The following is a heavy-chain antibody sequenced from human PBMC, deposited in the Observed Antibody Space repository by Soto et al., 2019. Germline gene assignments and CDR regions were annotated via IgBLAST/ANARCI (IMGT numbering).Heavy chain of an antibody. CDR1: GGSISSGGYY. Sequence: QVQLQESGPGLVKPSQTLSLTCTVSGGSISSGGYYWSWIRQHPGKGLEWIGYIYYSGSTYYNPSLKSRVTISVDTSKNQFSLKLSSVTAADTAVYYCARDSPSVGAAAYYGMDVWGQGTTVTVSS. CDR3: ARDSPSVGAAAYYGMDV. J-gene: IGHJ6*02. V-gene: IGHV4-31*03. D-gene: IGHD6-13*01. CDR2: IYYSGST.